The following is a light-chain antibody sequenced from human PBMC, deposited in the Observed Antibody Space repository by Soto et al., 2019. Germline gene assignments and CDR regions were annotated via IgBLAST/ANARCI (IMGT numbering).Light chain of an antibody. CDR1: QSVSVN. V-gene: IGKV3-15*01. J-gene: IGKJ3*01. CDR3: HQYNNWPSS. Sequence: EIVMTQSQPTLSGSPGERASLSCRTSQSVSVNLAWYQQKPGQAPRLLIYGASITATGIPARFSGSGSGTEISLTISSLQSEDFAVYYCHQYNNWPSSFGPGTKVQIK. CDR2: GAS.